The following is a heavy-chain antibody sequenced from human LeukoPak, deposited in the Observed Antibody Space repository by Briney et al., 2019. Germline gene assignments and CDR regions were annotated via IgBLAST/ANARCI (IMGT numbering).Heavy chain of an antibody. CDR3: ARGRVDTAMVHFDY. V-gene: IGHV4-59*12. D-gene: IGHD5-18*01. CDR1: GGSISSYY. J-gene: IGHJ4*02. Sequence: SETLSLTCTVSGGSISSYYWSWIRQPPGKGLEWIGYIYYSGSTNYNPSLKSRVTMSVDTSKNQFSLKLSSVTAADTAVYYCARGRVDTAMVHFDYWGQGTLVTVSS. CDR2: IYYSGST.